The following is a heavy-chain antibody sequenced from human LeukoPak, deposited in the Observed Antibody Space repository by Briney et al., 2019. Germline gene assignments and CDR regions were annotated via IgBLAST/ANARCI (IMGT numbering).Heavy chain of an antibody. J-gene: IGHJ4*02. CDR2: ISEDGKNK. Sequence: GGSLRLSCAASGFSFSNYGMHWVRQAPGKGLEWVAVISEDGKNKYYVDSVKGRFTISRDNSRNTVHLQMNSLRREDTAEYFCAKDRGTTASGTFDHWGQGTLVTVSS. D-gene: IGHD6-13*01. V-gene: IGHV3-30*18. CDR1: GFSFSNYG. CDR3: AKDRGTTASGTFDH.